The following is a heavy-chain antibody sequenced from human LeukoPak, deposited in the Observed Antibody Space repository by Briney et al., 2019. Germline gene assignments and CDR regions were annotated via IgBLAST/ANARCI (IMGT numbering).Heavy chain of an antibody. D-gene: IGHD4-17*01. CDR2: ISYDGSNK. V-gene: IGHV3-30*18. CDR3: AKVPHGDYAVDY. CDR1: GFTVSSNY. J-gene: IGHJ4*02. Sequence: PGGSLRLSCAASGFTVSSNYMSWVRQAPGKGVEWVAVISYDGSNKYYADSVKGRFTISRDNSKNTLYLQMNSLRAEDTAVYYCAKVPHGDYAVDYWGQGTLVTVSS.